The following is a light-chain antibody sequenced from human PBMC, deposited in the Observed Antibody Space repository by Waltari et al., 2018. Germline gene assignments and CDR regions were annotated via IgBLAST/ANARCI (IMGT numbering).Light chain of an antibody. V-gene: IGKV3-20*01. J-gene: IGKJ3*01. Sequence: EIVLTQSPGTLSLFPGERATLSCRASQSVSRTYLAWDQQTPGQSPRLLIYGVSSRAAGIPDRFSGSGSGPAFTLTISRLESEDFAVYYCQQYGNSPFTFGPGTKVDIK. CDR3: QQYGNSPFT. CDR1: QSVSRTY. CDR2: GVS.